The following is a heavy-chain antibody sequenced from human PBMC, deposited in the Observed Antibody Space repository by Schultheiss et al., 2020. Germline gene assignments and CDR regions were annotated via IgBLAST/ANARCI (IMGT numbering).Heavy chain of an antibody. CDR1: GGSISSGGYY. J-gene: IGHJ5*02. CDR3: ASVEVPANWFDP. V-gene: IGHV4-31*03. Sequence: SQTLSLTCTVSGGSISSGGYYWGWIRQPPGKGLEWIGYIYYSGSTYYNPSLKSRLTISVDTSKNQFSLKLSSVTAADTAVYYCASVEVPANWFDPWGQGTLVTVSS. D-gene: IGHD2-2*01. CDR2: IYYSGST.